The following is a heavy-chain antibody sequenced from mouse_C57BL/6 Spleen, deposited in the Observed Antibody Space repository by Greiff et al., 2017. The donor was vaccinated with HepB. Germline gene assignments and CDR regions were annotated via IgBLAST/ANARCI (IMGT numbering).Heavy chain of an antibody. Sequence: QVKLMESGAELVRPGASVTLSCKASGYTFTDYEMHWVKQTPVHGLEWIGAIDPETGGTAYNQKFKGKAILTADKSSSTAYMELRSLTSEDSAVYYCTRKGGVYAMDYWGQGTSVTVSS. CDR3: TRKGGVYAMDY. CDR1: GYTFTDYE. J-gene: IGHJ4*01. V-gene: IGHV1-15*01. CDR2: IDPETGGT.